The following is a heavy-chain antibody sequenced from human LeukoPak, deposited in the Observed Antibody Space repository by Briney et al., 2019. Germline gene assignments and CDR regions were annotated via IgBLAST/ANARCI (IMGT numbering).Heavy chain of an antibody. CDR1: GYTFSNYG. CDR2: ISSYNDNT. V-gene: IGHV1-18*01. J-gene: IGHJ4*02. D-gene: IGHD3-10*01. Sequence: ASVKVSCKASGYTFSNYGISWVRQAPGQGLEWMGWISSYNDNTNYAQKLQGRVTMTTDTSTSTAYMELRSLRSDDTAVYYCARIARPGSEDYWGQGTLVTVSS. CDR3: ARIARPGSEDY.